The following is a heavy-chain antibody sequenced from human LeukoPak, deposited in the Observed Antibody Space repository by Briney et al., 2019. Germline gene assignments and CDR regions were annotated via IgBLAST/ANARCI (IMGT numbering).Heavy chain of an antibody. Sequence: GGSLRLSCAASGFTFSHYYMSWIRQAPGKGLEWVSYISSSSSYTNYADSVKGRFTISRDNAKNSLYLQMNSLRAEDTAVYYCARGYYPILYYFDYWGQGTLVTVSS. CDR3: ARGYYPILYYFDY. V-gene: IGHV3-11*06. CDR2: ISSSSSYT. D-gene: IGHD3-22*01. CDR1: GFTFSHYY. J-gene: IGHJ4*02.